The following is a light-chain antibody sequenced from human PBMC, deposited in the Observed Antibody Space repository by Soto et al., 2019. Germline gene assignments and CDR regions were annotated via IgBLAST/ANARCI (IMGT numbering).Light chain of an antibody. CDR3: QHYKTYPWT. CDR1: QTISDW. V-gene: IGKV1-5*01. CDR2: DAS. Sequence: DIQRPQSPSTLSASVGDRVTITCRASQTISDWLAWYQQKPGKAPKLLIFDASSLESGVPSRFTGSGSGTEFTLTISSLQPDDFATYYCQHYKTYPWTFCQGTNVDIK. J-gene: IGKJ1*01.